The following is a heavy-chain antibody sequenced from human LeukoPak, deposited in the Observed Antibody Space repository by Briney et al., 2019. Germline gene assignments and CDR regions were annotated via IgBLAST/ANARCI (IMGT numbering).Heavy chain of an antibody. J-gene: IGHJ4*02. D-gene: IGHD5-18*01. CDR1: GYTFTSYD. Sequence: ASVKVSCKASGYTFTSYDINWVRQATGQGLEWMGWMNPNSGNTGYAQKFQGRVTITADESTSTAYMELSSLRSDDTAVYYCARDTAVTQGRGYSALGYWGQGTLVTVSS. CDR2: MNPNSGNT. V-gene: IGHV1-8*01. CDR3: ARDTAVTQGRGYSALGY.